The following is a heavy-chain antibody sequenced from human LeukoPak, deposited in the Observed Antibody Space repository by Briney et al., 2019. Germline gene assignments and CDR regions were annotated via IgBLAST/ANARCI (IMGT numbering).Heavy chain of an antibody. CDR1: GFIFSSYW. J-gene: IGHJ4*02. CDR2: INSDGSST. V-gene: IGHV3-74*01. D-gene: IGHD6-13*01. CDR3: ARVSSSSWWALDY. Sequence: GGSLRLSCAASGFIFSSYWMHWVRQAPGKGLVWVSRINSDGSSTSYADSVKGRFTISRDNAKNTLYLQMNSLRAEDTAVYYCARVSSSSWWALDYWGQGTLVTVSS.